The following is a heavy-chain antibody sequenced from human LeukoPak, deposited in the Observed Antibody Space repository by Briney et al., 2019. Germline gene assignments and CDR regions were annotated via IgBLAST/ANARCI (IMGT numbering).Heavy chain of an antibody. D-gene: IGHD6-13*01. J-gene: IGHJ4*02. CDR2: IYYSGST. Sequence: PSETLSLTCTVSGGSISSSSYYWGWIRQPPGRALEGIGSIYYSGSTYYNPSLKSRVTISVDTSKNQLSLKLSSVTAADTAVYYCARDLPLALQQLVKYFDYWGQGTLVTVSS. CDR3: ARDLPLALQQLVKYFDY. V-gene: IGHV4-39*07. CDR1: GGSISSSSYY.